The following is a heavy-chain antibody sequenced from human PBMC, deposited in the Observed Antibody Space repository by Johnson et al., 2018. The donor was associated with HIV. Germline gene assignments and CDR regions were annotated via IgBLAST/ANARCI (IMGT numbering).Heavy chain of an antibody. Sequence: QVQLVESGGGVVQPGRSLRLSCAASGLTFSSYAMHWVRQAPGKGLEWVAVISYDGSNKYYADSVKGRFTISRDNSKNTLYLQMNSLRAEDTAVYYCARDRVYDLVEMDTSMRRDPGAFDIWGQGTMVTVSS. J-gene: IGHJ3*02. CDR2: ISYDGSNK. CDR3: ARDRVYDLVEMDTSMRRDPGAFDI. V-gene: IGHV3-30*14. D-gene: IGHD5-24*01. CDR1: GLTFSSYA.